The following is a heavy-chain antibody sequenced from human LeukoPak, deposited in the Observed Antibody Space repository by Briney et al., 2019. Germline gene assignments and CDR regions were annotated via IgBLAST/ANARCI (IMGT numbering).Heavy chain of an antibody. J-gene: IGHJ4*02. D-gene: IGHD6-19*01. Sequence: SETLSLTCTVSGGSIRNYYWSWIRQPAGKGLEWIGRMHTSGSTNYNPSLKSRVTMSVDTSKNQISLKLSSVNVADTAVYYCARDYTSGYLDYWGQGTLVTVSS. CDR1: GGSIRNYY. CDR3: ARDYTSGYLDY. V-gene: IGHV4-4*07. CDR2: MHTSGST.